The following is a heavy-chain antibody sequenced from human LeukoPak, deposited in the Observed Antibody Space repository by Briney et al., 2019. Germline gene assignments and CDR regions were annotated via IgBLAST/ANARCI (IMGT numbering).Heavy chain of an antibody. J-gene: IGHJ4*02. Sequence: KASETLSLTCTVSGGSISSGGYYWSWIRQHPGKGLEWIGYIYYSGSTYYNPSLKSRVTISVDTSKNQFSLKLSSVTAADTAVYYCARVRGSGSYEFDYWGQGTLVTVSS. CDR3: ARVRGSGSYEFDY. D-gene: IGHD3-10*01. V-gene: IGHV4-31*03. CDR1: GGSISSGGYY. CDR2: IYYSGST.